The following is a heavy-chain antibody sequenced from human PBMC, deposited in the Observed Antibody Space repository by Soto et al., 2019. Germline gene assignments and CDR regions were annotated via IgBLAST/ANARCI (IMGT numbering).Heavy chain of an antibody. CDR3: ARPNGVSTYYYYGMDI. D-gene: IGHD1-1*01. V-gene: IGHV3-11*01. CDR2: ISSGGSDT. J-gene: IGHJ6*02. Sequence: QVQLVESGGGLVKPGGSLRLSCAASGFTFSDFYMSWIRQARGQGLEWVSYISSGGSDTYYADSVKGRFTRSRDNATSSLLLQMNSLRAEDTAVYYCARPNGVSTYYYYGMDIWGQGTTVTVSS. CDR1: GFTFSDFY.